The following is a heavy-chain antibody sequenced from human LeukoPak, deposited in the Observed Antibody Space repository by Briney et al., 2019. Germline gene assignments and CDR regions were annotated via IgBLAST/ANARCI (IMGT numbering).Heavy chain of an antibody. CDR2: IYHSGST. D-gene: IGHD3-10*01. CDR1: GGSISSGGYY. J-gene: IGHJ3*02. Sequence: SETLSLTCAVSGGSISSGGYYWSWIRQPPGKGLEWIGYIYHSGSTYYNPSLKSRVTISVDRSKTQFSLKLSSVTAADTAVYYGARASITMVRGDGAFDIWGQGTMVTVSS. CDR3: ARASITMVRGDGAFDI. V-gene: IGHV4-30-2*01.